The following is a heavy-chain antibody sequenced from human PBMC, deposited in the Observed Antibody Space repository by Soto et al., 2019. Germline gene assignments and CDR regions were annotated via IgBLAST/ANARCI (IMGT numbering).Heavy chain of an antibody. J-gene: IGHJ5*02. V-gene: IGHV3-21*01. CDR2: ISSSSSYI. Sequence: EVQLVESGGGLVKPGGSLRLSCAASGFTFSSYSMNWVRQAPGKGLEWVSSISSSSSYIYYADSVKGRFTISRDNAKNSLYGQMNSLRAEDKAVYYCARDSWSGGSCYPNNWFDPWGQGNLVTVSS. CDR3: ARDSWSGGSCYPNNWFDP. D-gene: IGHD2-15*01. CDR1: GFTFSSYS.